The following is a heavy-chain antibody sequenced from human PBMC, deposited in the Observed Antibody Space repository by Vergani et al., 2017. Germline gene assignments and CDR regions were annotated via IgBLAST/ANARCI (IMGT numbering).Heavy chain of an antibody. Sequence: QVQLQESGPGLVKPSETLSLTCTVSGGSISSYYWSWIRQPAGKGLEWIGRIYTSGSTNYNPSLKSRVTMSVDTSKNQFSLELSSVTAADTTVYYCARDHDDFWSGYPTGYYYYGMDVWGQGTTVTVSS. CDR1: GGSISSYY. V-gene: IGHV4-4*07. D-gene: IGHD3-3*01. CDR3: ARDHDDFWSGYPTGYYYYGMDV. J-gene: IGHJ6*02. CDR2: IYTSGST.